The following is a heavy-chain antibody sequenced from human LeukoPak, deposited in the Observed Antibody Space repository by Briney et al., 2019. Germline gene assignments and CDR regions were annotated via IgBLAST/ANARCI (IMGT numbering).Heavy chain of an antibody. V-gene: IGHV3-30*04. J-gene: IGHJ4*02. D-gene: IGHD3-3*01. CDR1: GFTFNNYA. Sequence: GGSLRLSCEASGFTFNNYAMHWVRQAPGKGLEWVAVISHDGSNKYYVDSVKGRFTISRDNSKNTLYLQINSLRAEDTAMYYCAREGGISIFGVVINWGQGTLVTVSS. CDR3: AREGGISIFGVVIN. CDR2: ISHDGSNK.